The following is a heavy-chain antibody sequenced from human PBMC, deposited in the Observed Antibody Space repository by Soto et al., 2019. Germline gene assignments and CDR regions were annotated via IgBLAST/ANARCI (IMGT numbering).Heavy chain of an antibody. V-gene: IGHV1-69*13. J-gene: IGHJ6*02. Sequence: GASVKVSCKASGGTFSSYAISWVRQAPGQGLEWMGGIIPIFGTANYAQKFRGRVTITADESTSTAYMELSSLRSEDTAVYYCARVRVAADADYYYYYGMDVWGQGTTVTVSS. CDR2: IIPIFGTA. CDR3: ARVRVAADADYYYYYGMDV. CDR1: GGTFSSYA. D-gene: IGHD6-19*01.